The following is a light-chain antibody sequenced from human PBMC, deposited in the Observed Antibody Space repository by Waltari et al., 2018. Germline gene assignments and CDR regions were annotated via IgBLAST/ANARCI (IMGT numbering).Light chain of an antibody. CDR3: CSYAGIWV. J-gene: IGLJ3*02. CDR1: GSDVGDFNS. Sequence: QSALTQPRSVSGSPGQSVTISCAGTGSDVGDFNSVSWYQQHPGKAPKLVIFDVSKRPSWVPDRFSGSKSGTSASLTVYGLQAEDEADYYCCSYAGIWVFGGGTKLTVL. V-gene: IGLV2-11*01. CDR2: DVS.